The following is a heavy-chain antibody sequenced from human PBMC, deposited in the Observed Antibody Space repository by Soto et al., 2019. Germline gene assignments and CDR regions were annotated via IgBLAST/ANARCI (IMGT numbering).Heavy chain of an antibody. V-gene: IGHV1-58*01. CDR1: GFTFTSSA. Sequence: SVKVSCKASGFTFTSSAVQWVRQARGQRLEWIGWIVVGSGNTNYAQKFQERVTITRDMSTSTAYMELSSLRSEDTAVYYCAATLGGLLLWFGGSFDPWGQGTLVTVSS. J-gene: IGHJ5*02. D-gene: IGHD3-10*01. CDR3: AATLGGLLLWFGGSFDP. CDR2: IVVGSGNT.